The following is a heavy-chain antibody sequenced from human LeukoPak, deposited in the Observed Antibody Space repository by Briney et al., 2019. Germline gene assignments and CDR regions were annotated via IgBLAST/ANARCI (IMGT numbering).Heavy chain of an antibody. J-gene: IGHJ6*03. D-gene: IGHD6-6*01. CDR2: MNPNSGNT. CDR3: PRGVSGPAARPDPDYYYYYYYMDV. CDR1: GYTFTSYD. V-gene: IGHV1-8*03. Sequence: ASVKVSCKASGYTFTSYDINWVRQATGQGLEWMGWMNPNSGNTGYAQKFQGRVTITRNTSISTAYMELSSLRSEDTAVYYCPRGVSGPAARPDPDYYYYYYYMDVWGKGTTVTVSS.